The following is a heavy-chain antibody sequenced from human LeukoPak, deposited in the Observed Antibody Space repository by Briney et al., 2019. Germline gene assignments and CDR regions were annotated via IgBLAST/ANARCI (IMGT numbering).Heavy chain of an antibody. CDR3: ARHRSGTYYRFDY. V-gene: IGHV4-38-2*02. CDR1: GYSISSGYY. Sequence: SETLSLTCTVSGYSISSGYYWGWIRQPPGKGLEWIGSIYRSGSTYYNPSLKSRVTISADTSKNQFSLKLSSVTAAGTAVYYCARHRSGTYYRFDYWGQGTLVTVSS. D-gene: IGHD1-26*01. J-gene: IGHJ4*02. CDR2: IYRSGST.